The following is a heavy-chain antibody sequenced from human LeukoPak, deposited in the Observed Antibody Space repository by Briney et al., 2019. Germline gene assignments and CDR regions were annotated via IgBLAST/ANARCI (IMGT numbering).Heavy chain of an antibody. D-gene: IGHD3-10*01. V-gene: IGHV1-69*04. Sequence: SVKVSCKASGGTFSSYAISWVRQAPGQGLEWMGRIIPILGIANYAQKFQGGVTITADKSTSTAYMELSSLRSEDTAVYYCARYYGSGPTLNWFDPWGQGTLVTVSS. J-gene: IGHJ5*02. CDR1: GGTFSSYA. CDR3: ARYYGSGPTLNWFDP. CDR2: IIPILGIA.